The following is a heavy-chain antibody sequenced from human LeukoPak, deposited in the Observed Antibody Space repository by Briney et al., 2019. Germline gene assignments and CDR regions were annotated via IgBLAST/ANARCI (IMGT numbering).Heavy chain of an antibody. CDR2: IKQDGSEK. D-gene: IGHD6-13*01. V-gene: IGHV3-7*03. Sequence: GGSLRLSCAAAGFTFSNFWMSWVRQAPGKGLEWVANIKQDGSEKYYVDSVKGRFTISRDNSKNTLYLRMNSLRAEDTAVYYCAGWPSSSWYKVAAFGIWGQGTMVTVSS. J-gene: IGHJ3*02. CDR1: GFTFSNFW. CDR3: AGWPSSSWYKVAAFGI.